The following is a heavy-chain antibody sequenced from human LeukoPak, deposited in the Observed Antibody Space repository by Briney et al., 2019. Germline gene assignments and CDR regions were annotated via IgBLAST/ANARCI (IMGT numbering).Heavy chain of an antibody. CDR3: ARSIGDYYDSSGYYYSAFDI. Sequence: PSETLSLTCTVSGGSISSYYWSWIRQPPGKGLEWIGYTYYSGSTNYNPSLKSRVTISVDTSKNQFSLKLSSVTAADTAVYYCARSIGDYYDSSGYYYSAFDIWGQGTMVTVSS. CDR1: GGSISSYY. CDR2: TYYSGST. D-gene: IGHD3-22*01. J-gene: IGHJ3*02. V-gene: IGHV4-59*01.